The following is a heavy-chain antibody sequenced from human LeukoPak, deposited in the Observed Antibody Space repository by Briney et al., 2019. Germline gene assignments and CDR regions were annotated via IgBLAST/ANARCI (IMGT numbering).Heavy chain of an antibody. CDR2: IFYTGSP. V-gene: IGHV4-4*02. D-gene: IGHD6-19*01. Sequence: PSGTLSLTCAVSGGSINNHKWWSWIRQSPQRGLEWLGEIFYTGSPNYNPSFQSRITMSVDTSKNQFSLKLSSVTAADTAVCYCARNQYSSGWYRGPYYFDYWGQGTLVTVSS. CDR1: GGSINNHKW. CDR3: ARNQYSSGWYRGPYYFDY. J-gene: IGHJ4*02.